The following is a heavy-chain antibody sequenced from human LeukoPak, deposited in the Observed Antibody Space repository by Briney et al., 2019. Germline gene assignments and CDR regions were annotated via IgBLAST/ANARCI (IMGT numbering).Heavy chain of an antibody. J-gene: IGHJ1*01. CDR3: AREWELLRRYLYH. CDR2: ISAYNGNT. D-gene: IGHD1-26*01. V-gene: IGHV1-18*01. CDR1: GYTFTSYG. Sequence: ASVKVSCKASGYTFTSYGISWVRQAPGQGLEWMGWISAYNGNTNYAQKLQGRVTMTTDTSTSTAYMELSRLRSDDTAVYYCAREWELLRRYLYHWGQGTLVTVSS.